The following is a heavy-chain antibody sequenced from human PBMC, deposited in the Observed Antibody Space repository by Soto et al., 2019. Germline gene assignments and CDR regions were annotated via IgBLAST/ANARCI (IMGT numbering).Heavy chain of an antibody. V-gene: IGHV3-30*18. CDR1: GFTFSSYG. CDR3: AKDHFPNQIVGPLGS. D-gene: IGHD1-26*01. Sequence: GGSLRLSCAASGFTFSSYGMHWVRQAPGKGLEWMSLISYDGSNKYYVDSVKGRFTISRDNSKNTLFLQMNSLRAGDTAVYYCAKDHFPNQIVGPLGSWGQGTQVTVSS. J-gene: IGHJ5*02. CDR2: ISYDGSNK.